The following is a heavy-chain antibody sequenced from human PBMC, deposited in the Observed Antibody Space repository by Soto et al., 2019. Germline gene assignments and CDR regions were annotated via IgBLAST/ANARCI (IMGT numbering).Heavy chain of an antibody. CDR3: ARVERGTATTVVDAFVS. Sequence: QVQLQQWGAGLLKPSETLSLTCAVFGGSVNSGNYYWSWIRQPPGKGLEWIGEMSHSGGTHFNPSLKSRVTISVDTSKNQFSLKMSSVTAADTALYYCARVERGTATTVVDAFVSWGPGTRVTVSS. J-gene: IGHJ3*02. D-gene: IGHD1-1*01. V-gene: IGHV4-34*01. CDR2: MSHSGGT. CDR1: GGSVNSGNYY.